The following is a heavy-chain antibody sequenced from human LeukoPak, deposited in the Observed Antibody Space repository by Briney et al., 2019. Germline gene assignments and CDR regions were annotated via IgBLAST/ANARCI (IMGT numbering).Heavy chain of an antibody. D-gene: IGHD3-10*01. CDR2: IKQDGSEK. CDR1: GFTFTIYW. J-gene: IGHJ4*02. Sequence: GGSLRLSCAASGFTFTIYWMSWVRQAPGKGLEWVANIKQDGSEKYYVDSVKGRFTISRDNAKNSLYLQMNSLRAEDTAVYYCARGRGDYWGQGTLVTVSS. CDR3: ARGRGDY. V-gene: IGHV3-7*01.